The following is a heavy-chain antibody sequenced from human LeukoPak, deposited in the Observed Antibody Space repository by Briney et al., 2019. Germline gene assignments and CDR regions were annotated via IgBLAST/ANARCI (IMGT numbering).Heavy chain of an antibody. V-gene: IGHV3-64*01. CDR2: ISSNGGST. J-gene: IGHJ4*02. CDR1: GFTFSSYA. D-gene: IGHD3-22*01. Sequence: PGGSLRLSCAASGFTFSSYAMHWVRQAPGEGLEYVSAISSNGGSTYYANSVKGRFTISRDNSKNTLYLQMGSLRAEDTAVYYCARGPPGYYDILFDYWGQGTLVTVSS. CDR3: ARGPPGYYDILFDY.